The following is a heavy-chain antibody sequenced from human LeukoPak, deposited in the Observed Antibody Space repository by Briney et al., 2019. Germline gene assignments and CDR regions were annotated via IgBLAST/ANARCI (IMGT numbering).Heavy chain of an antibody. V-gene: IGHV5-51*01. CDR3: AALLGYCSGGSCYSTYYFDY. CDR2: IYPGDSDT. CDR1: GYSFTSYW. J-gene: IGHJ4*02. D-gene: IGHD2-15*01. Sequence: GESLKISCKGSGYSFTSYWIGWVRQMPGKGLEWMGIIYPGDSDTRCSPSFQGQVTISADKSISTAYLQWSSLKASDTAMYYCAALLGYCSGGSCYSTYYFDYWGQGTLVTVSS.